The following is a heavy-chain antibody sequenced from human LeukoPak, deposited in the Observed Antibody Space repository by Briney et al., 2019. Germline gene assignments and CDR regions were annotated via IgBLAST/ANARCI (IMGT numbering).Heavy chain of an antibody. CDR1: GGSISSSSYY. CDR3: ARVGSNSGYSAFDY. D-gene: IGHD3-22*01. J-gene: IGHJ4*02. V-gene: IGHV4-39*07. Sequence: SETLSLTCTVSGGSISSSSYYWGWIRQPPGKGLEWIGSIYYSGSTYYNPSLKSRVTISVDTSKNQFSLKLSSVTAADTAVYYCARVGSNSGYSAFDYWGQGTLVTVSS. CDR2: IYYSGST.